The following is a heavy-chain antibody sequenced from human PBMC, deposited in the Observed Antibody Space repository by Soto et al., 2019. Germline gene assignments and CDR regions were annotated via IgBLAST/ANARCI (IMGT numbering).Heavy chain of an antibody. D-gene: IGHD2-21*02. J-gene: IGHJ4*02. CDR3: AREAYCGGDCSYFDY. CDR1: GFTFSSYS. Sequence: GGSLRLSCAASGFTFSSYSMNWVRQAPGKGLEWVSYISSSSSTIYYADSVKGRFTISRDNAKNSLYLQMNSLRDEDTAVYYCAREAYCGGDCSYFDYWGQGTLVTVSS. V-gene: IGHV3-48*02. CDR2: ISSSSSTI.